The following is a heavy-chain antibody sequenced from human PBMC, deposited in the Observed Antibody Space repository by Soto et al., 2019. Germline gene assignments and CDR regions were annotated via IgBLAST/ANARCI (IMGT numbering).Heavy chain of an antibody. CDR3: AKGGARTTVVTRRNNAFDI. Sequence: GGSLRLSCAASGFTFSSYAMSWVRQAPGKGLEWVSAISGSGGSTYYADSVKGRFTISRDNSKNTLYLQMNSLRAEDTAVYCCAKGGARTTVVTRRNNAFDIWGQGTMVTVSS. CDR2: ISGSGGST. D-gene: IGHD4-17*01. V-gene: IGHV3-23*01. J-gene: IGHJ3*02. CDR1: GFTFSSYA.